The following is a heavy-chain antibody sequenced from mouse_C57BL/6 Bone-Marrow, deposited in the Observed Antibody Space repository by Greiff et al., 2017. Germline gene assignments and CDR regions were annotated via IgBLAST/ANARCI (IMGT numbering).Heavy chain of an antibody. CDR3: ARDYGSSYGYFDV. Sequence: QVQLQRSGPELVKPGASVKISCKASGYAFSSSWMNWVKQRPGKGLEWIGRIYPGDGDTNYNGKFKGKATLTADKSSSTAYMQLSSLTSEDSAVYFCARDYGSSYGYFDVWGTGTTVTVSS. D-gene: IGHD1-1*01. CDR2: IYPGDGDT. CDR1: GYAFSSSW. J-gene: IGHJ1*03. V-gene: IGHV1-82*01.